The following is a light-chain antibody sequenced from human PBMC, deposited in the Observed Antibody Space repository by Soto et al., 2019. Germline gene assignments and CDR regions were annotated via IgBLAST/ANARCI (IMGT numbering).Light chain of an antibody. CDR3: QQYGSSPWT. J-gene: IGKJ1*01. CDR1: QSVRSSS. Sequence: ETVLTQSPGSLSLSPGERAILSCRASQSVRSSSLAWYQQIPSRSPRVLIYGASSRATGIPDRFSGSGSGTDFTLTISRLEPEDFAVYYCQQYGSSPWTFGQGTKVEI. V-gene: IGKV3-20*01. CDR2: GAS.